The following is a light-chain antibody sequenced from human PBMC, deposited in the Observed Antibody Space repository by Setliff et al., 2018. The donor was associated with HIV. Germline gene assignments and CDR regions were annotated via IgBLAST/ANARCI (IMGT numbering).Light chain of an antibody. Sequence: QSVLTQPASVSGSPGQSISISCTGTSSDVGASKYVSWYQLHPGTAPKLIIYEVSNRPSGISNRFSASKSGNTASLTISGLQAEDEADYHCSSHTNSGYLFGAGTKVTVL. CDR2: EVS. V-gene: IGLV2-14*01. CDR3: SSHTNSGYL. J-gene: IGLJ1*01. CDR1: SSDVGASKY.